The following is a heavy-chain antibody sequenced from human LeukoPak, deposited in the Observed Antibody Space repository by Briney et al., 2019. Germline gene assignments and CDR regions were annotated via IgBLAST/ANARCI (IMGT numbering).Heavy chain of an antibody. CDR1: GGSISSHY. V-gene: IGHV4-59*11. CDR2: IYYSGTT. D-gene: IGHD1-7*01. CDR3: ARVGGRPGTTDYYYYYYMDV. J-gene: IGHJ6*03. Sequence: SETLSLTCTVSGGSISSHYWSWIRQPPGKGLEWIGYIYYSGTTTYNPSLKSRVIISVDTSKNQFSLKLTSVTTADTAVYYCARVGGRPGTTDYYYYYYMDVWGKGTTVTVSS.